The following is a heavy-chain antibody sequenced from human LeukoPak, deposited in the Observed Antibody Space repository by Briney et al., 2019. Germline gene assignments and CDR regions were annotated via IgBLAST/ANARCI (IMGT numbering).Heavy chain of an antibody. D-gene: IGHD6-13*01. Sequence: GGSLRLSSAASGFTFSSYEMNWVRQAPGKGLEWVSYISSSGSTIYYADSVKGRFTISRDNSKNTLYLQMNSLRAEDTAVYYCAKDPGIHTYFDYWGQGTLVTVSS. CDR2: ISSSGSTI. J-gene: IGHJ4*02. V-gene: IGHV3-48*03. CDR3: AKDPGIHTYFDY. CDR1: GFTFSSYE.